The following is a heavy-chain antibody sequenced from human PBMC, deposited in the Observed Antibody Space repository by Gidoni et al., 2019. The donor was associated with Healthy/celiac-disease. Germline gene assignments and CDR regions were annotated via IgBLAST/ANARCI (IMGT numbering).Heavy chain of an antibody. V-gene: IGHV2-5*02. CDR3: ARISSSWLNIDY. J-gene: IGHJ4*02. CDR2: IYWDDDK. CDR1: GFPPSTSGVG. Sequence: QITLKESGPTLVKPTQTLKLTCTFSGFPPSTSGVGVGWIRQPPGKSLEWLALIYWDDDKRYSPSLKSRLTINKDTYKNQVVLTMTNMDPVNTATYYCARISSSWLNIDYWGQGTLVTVSS. D-gene: IGHD6-13*01.